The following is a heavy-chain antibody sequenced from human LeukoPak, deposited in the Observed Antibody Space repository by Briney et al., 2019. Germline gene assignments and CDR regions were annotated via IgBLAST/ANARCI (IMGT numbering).Heavy chain of an antibody. CDR2: IYSGGST. V-gene: IGHV3-66*01. J-gene: IGHJ3*02. CDR3: ARDLVYGSITGTTSAFDI. Sequence: PGGSLRLSCAASGFTVSSNYMSWVRQAPGKGLEWVSVIYSGGSTYYADSVKGRFTISRDNSKNTLYLPMNSLRAEDTAVYYCARDLVYGSITGTTSAFDIWGQGTMVTVSS. CDR1: GFTVSSNY. D-gene: IGHD1-20*01.